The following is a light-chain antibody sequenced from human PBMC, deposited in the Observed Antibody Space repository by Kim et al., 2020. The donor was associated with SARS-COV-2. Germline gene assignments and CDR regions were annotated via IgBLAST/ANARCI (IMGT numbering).Light chain of an antibody. J-gene: IGKJ4*01. V-gene: IGKV3-20*01. CDR1: QSVTSSF. CDR2: GAS. CDR3: QQYGYLPLT. Sequence: ETVLTQSPGTLSLSPGQRATLSCRASQSVTSSFLAWYQQKPGQAPRLLIYGASSRATGIADRFSGRGSGTDFTLTISRLQPEDFAVYYCQQYGYLPLTFGGGTKVDIK.